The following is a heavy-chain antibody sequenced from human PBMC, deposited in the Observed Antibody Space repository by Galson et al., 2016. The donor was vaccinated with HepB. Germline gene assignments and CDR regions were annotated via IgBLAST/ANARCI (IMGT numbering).Heavy chain of an antibody. D-gene: IGHD3-10*01. Sequence: SVKVSCKASGGTFSIFSISWVRQAPGQGLEWMGGIIPIFGTANYAQKFQGRVTITADESTSTAYMELSSLRSEDTAVYYCARDGTVITLVRGVAYHYGMDVWGQGTTVTVSS. V-gene: IGHV1-69*13. CDR2: IIPIFGTA. J-gene: IGHJ6*02. CDR3: ARDGTVITLVRGVAYHYGMDV. CDR1: GGTFSIFS.